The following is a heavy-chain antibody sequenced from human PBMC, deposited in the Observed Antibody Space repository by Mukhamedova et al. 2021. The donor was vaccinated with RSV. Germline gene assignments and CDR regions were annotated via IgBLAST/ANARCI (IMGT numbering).Heavy chain of an antibody. J-gene: IGHJ5*02. V-gene: IGHV3-21*04. CDR3: ARDSGSSWYPNWFDP. CDR2: IFISSSYI. D-gene: IGHD6-13*01. Sequence: NWVRQAPGKGLEWVSSIFISSSYIYYADSVKGRFTISRDNAKTSLYLQMNSLRAEDTAVYYFARDSGSSWYPNWFDPWCQGTLVT.